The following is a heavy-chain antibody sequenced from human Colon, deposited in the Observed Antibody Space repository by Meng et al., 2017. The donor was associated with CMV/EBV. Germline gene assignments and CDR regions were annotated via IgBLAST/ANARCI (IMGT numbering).Heavy chain of an antibody. CDR2: SEGSDK. J-gene: IGHJ4*02. Sequence: SEGSDKFYADSVKGRFTISRDNSKNTLYLQMNSLRAEDTAVYYCAKDLFRAVASCFDNWGQGTLVTVSS. D-gene: IGHD2-2*01. CDR3: AKDLFRAVASCFDN. V-gene: IGHV3-33*06.